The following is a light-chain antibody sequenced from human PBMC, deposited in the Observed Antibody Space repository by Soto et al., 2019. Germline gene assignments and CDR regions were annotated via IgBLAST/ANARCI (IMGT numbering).Light chain of an antibody. J-gene: IGLJ1*01. CDR2: EVT. Sequence: QSVRTQPASVSGYPGQSSAISCTGTFSDVGGYDYVSWYQQHPDKAPKLMIYEVTKRPSGVSNRFSGSKSGNTASLTISGLQPEDEADYYCSSHTSGSTRVFGSGTKVTVL. CDR1: FSDVGGYDY. CDR3: SSHTSGSTRV. V-gene: IGLV2-14*01.